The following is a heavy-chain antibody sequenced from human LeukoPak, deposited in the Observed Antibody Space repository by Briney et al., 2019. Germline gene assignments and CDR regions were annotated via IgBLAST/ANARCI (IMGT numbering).Heavy chain of an antibody. V-gene: IGHV4-30-2*01. CDR1: GGSISSGAYS. CDR2: IYHSGST. Sequence: SSETLSLTCAVSGGSISSGAYSWSWIRQPPGKGLEWIGYIYHSGSTYSNPSLKSRVTISIDRSKNQFSLKLTPVTAADTAVYYCARDRFEYSSSYYYMDVWGKGTTVTVSS. J-gene: IGHJ6*03. D-gene: IGHD6-6*01. CDR3: ARDRFEYSSSYYYMDV.